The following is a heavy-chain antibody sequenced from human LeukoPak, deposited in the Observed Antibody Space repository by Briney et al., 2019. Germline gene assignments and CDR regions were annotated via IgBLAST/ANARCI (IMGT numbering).Heavy chain of an antibody. V-gene: IGHV3-33*01. Sequence: AGGSLRLSCAASGFTFSSYGMHWVRQAPGKGLEWVAVIWYDGSNKYYADSVKGRFTISRDNSKNTLYLQMNSLRAEDTAVYYCASEFPYDSSGYLDYWGQGTLATVSS. J-gene: IGHJ4*02. CDR2: IWYDGSNK. CDR3: ASEFPYDSSGYLDY. D-gene: IGHD3-22*01. CDR1: GFTFSSYG.